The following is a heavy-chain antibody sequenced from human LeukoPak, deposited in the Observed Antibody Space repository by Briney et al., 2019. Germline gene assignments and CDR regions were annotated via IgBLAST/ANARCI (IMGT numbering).Heavy chain of an antibody. Sequence: GGSLRLSCTASGFTFSSYAMHWVRQAPGKGLEWVAVISYDGSNKYYADSVKGRFTISRDNSKNTLYLQMNSLRAEDTAVYYCARDSYYYDSSGYYDYWGQGTLVTVSS. V-gene: IGHV3-30-3*01. CDR2: ISYDGSNK. CDR1: GFTFSSYA. CDR3: ARDSYYYDSSGYYDY. J-gene: IGHJ4*02. D-gene: IGHD3-22*01.